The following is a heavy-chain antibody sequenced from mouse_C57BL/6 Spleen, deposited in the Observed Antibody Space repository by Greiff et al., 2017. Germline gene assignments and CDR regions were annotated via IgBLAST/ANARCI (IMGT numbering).Heavy chain of an antibody. CDR3: AREGDYPFAY. V-gene: IGHV1-52*01. J-gene: IGHJ3*01. Sequence: VQLQQPGAELVRPGSSVKLSCKASGYTFTSYWMHWVKQRPIQGLEWIGNIDPSDSETHYNQKFKDKATLTVDKSSSTAYMQLSSLTSEDAAVYYCAREGDYPFAYWGQGTLVTVSA. CDR1: GYTFTSYW. D-gene: IGHD2-4*01. CDR2: IDPSDSET.